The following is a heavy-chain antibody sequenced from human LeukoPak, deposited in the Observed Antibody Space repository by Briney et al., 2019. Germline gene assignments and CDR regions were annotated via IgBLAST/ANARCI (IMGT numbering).Heavy chain of an antibody. J-gene: IGHJ5*02. CDR3: AREGQWLPDWFDP. D-gene: IGHD6-19*01. Sequence: SETLSLTCTVSGGSISGYYWSWIRQPPGQGLEWIGYIHYSGSTNYNPSLKGRVTISLDMSKNQSSLKLNSMTAADTAVYYCAREGQWLPDWFDPWGQGTLVTVSS. V-gene: IGHV4-59*01. CDR1: GGSISGYY. CDR2: IHYSGST.